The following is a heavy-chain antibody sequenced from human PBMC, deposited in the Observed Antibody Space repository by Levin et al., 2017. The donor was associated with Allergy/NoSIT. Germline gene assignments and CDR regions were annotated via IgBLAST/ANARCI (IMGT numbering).Heavy chain of an antibody. CDR2: INPNSGGT. CDR3: ARDLGGSYYSGAFDI. Sequence: KTGESLKISCKASGYTFTGYYMHWVRQAPGQGLEWMGWINPNSGGTNYAQKFQGRVTMTRDTSISTAYMELSRLRSDDTAVYYCARDLGGSYYSGAFDIWGQGTMVTVSS. CDR1: GYTFTGYY. J-gene: IGHJ3*02. V-gene: IGHV1-2*02. D-gene: IGHD1-26*01.